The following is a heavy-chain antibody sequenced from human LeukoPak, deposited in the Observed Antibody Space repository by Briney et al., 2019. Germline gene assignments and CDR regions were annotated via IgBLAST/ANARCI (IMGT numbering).Heavy chain of an antibody. Sequence: GGSLRLSCAVSGFTFSNAWMSWVRQAPGKGLEWVGRIKSKYDGGTTDYAAPVKGRFTVSKNTVYLQMNSLKIEDTAVYYCTSGREIDYWGQGTLVTVSS. CDR1: GFTFSNAW. CDR3: TSGREIDY. J-gene: IGHJ4*02. D-gene: IGHD1-26*01. CDR2: IKSKYDGGTT. V-gene: IGHV3-15*01.